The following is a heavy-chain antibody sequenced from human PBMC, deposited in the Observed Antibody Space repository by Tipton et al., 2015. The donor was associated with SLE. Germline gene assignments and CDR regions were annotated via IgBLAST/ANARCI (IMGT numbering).Heavy chain of an antibody. V-gene: IGHV4-34*01. CDR3: ARDHGEYSRRGVFAY. CDR1: GGSFSGYY. D-gene: IGHD6-6*01. CDR2: INHSGST. J-gene: IGHJ4*02. Sequence: TLSLTCAVYGGSFSGYYWSWIRQPPEKGLEWIGEINHSGSTNYNPSLKSRVTISVDTSKNQFSLKLSSVTAADTAVYYCARDHGEYSRRGVFAYWGQGTLVTVSS.